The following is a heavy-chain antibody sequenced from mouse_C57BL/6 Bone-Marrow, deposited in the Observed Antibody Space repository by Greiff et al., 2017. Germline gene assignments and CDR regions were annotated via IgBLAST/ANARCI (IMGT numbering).Heavy chain of an antibody. CDR2: IIPSNGGT. V-gene: IGHV1-53*01. J-gene: IGHJ2*01. Sequence: VQLQQSGTELVKPGASVKLSCKASGYTFPSYGMNWVKQRPGQGLEWIGNIIPSNGGTNYNEKFKSKATLTVDTSSSTAYMQLSSLTSEDSAVYYCAREVLRSFDYWGQGTTLTVAS. CDR1: GYTFPSYG. D-gene: IGHD1-1*01. CDR3: AREVLRSFDY.